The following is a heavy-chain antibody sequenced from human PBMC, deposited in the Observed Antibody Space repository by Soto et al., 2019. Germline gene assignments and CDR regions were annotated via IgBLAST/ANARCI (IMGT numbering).Heavy chain of an antibody. CDR1: GGSVSSGGYY. V-gene: IGHV4-31*03. CDR3: ARAGGAGSGHDWFDP. J-gene: IGHJ5*02. Sequence: PSETLSLTCTVSGGSVSSGGYYWSWIRRHPGKGLEWIGYIHYSGSTYYNPSLKSRVTMSIDTSKNLFSLNLSSVTAADTAVYYCARAGGAGSGHDWFDPWGQGTLVTSPQ. D-gene: IGHD6-13*01. CDR2: IHYSGST.